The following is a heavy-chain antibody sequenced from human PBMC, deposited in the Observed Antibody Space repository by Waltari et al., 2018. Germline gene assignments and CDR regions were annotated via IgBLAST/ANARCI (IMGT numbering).Heavy chain of an antibody. CDR2: IYYRGST. Sequence: QLQLQESGPGLVKPSETLSLTCTVSGGSISSSSYYWGWIRQPHGQGREWIGSIYYRGSTYYNPSLKSRVTISVDTSKNQFSLKLSSVTAADTAVYYCARTYYYDSSGYYPDVSYFDYWGQGTLVTVSS. V-gene: IGHV4-39*01. J-gene: IGHJ4*02. CDR1: GGSISSSSYY. CDR3: ARTYYYDSSGYYPDVSYFDY. D-gene: IGHD3-22*01.